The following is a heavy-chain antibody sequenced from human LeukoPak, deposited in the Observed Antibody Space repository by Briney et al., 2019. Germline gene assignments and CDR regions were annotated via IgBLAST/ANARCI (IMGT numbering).Heavy chain of an antibody. J-gene: IGHJ3*02. V-gene: IGHV4-30-4*01. D-gene: IGHD3-16*01. CDR2: IYYTGST. CDR3: ARDPHGGGLGDGFDI. Sequence: SETLSLTCTVSGXSITSGDDYWSWIRQPPGKGLELIGYIYYTGSTYYNPALKSRVTISVDTSKNQFSLKLSSVTAADTAVYYSARDPHGGGLGDGFDIWGQGTMVTVSS. CDR1: GXSITSGDDY.